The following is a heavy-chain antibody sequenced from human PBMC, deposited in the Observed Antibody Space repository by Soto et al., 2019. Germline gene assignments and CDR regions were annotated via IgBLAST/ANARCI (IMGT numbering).Heavy chain of an antibody. Sequence: PGGSLRLSCAASGFTFSSYGMHWVRQAPGKGLEWVAVIWYDGSNKYYADSVKGRFTISRDNSKNTLYLQMNSLRAEDTAVYYCAREGQRYFDWSYSGSRPAFDYWGQGTLVTVSS. CDR1: GFTFSSYG. J-gene: IGHJ4*02. D-gene: IGHD3-9*01. CDR2: IWYDGSNK. CDR3: AREGQRYFDWSYSGSRPAFDY. V-gene: IGHV3-33*01.